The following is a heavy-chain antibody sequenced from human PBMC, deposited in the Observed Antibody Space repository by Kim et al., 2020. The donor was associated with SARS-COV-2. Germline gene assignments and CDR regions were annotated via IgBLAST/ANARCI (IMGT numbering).Heavy chain of an antibody. J-gene: IGHJ6*02. D-gene: IGHD5-12*01. CDR1: GFTFSSYE. CDR3: ARDWGYSGYDYSYYYGMDV. CDR2: ISSSGSTI. V-gene: IGHV3-48*03. Sequence: GGSLRLSCAASGFTFSSYEMNWVCQAPGKGLEWVSYISSSGSTIYYADSVKGRFTISRDNAKNSLYLQMNSLRAEDTAVYHCARDWGYSGYDYSYYYGMDVWGQGTTVTVSS.